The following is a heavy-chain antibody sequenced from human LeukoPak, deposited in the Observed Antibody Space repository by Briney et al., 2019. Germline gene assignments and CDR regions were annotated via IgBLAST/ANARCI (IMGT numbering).Heavy chain of an antibody. J-gene: IGHJ4*02. V-gene: IGHV1-24*01. CDR3: ATNLAVAGYYFDY. Sequence: SVKVSCKVSGYTLTELSMHWVQQAPGKGLEWMGGFDPEDGETIYAQKFQGRVIMTEDTSTDTAYMELSSLRSEDTAVYYCATNLAVAGYYFDYWGQGTLVTVSS. CDR1: GYTLTELS. CDR2: FDPEDGET. D-gene: IGHD6-19*01.